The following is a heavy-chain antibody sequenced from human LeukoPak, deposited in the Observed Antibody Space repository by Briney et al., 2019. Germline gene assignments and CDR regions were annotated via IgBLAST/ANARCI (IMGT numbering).Heavy chain of an antibody. J-gene: IGHJ4*02. CDR1: GFTFSNYW. D-gene: IGHD1/OR15-1a*01. Sequence: GGSLRLSCAASGFTFSNYWIHWVRQAPGKGLVWVSRINTDGSTTTYADSVKGRFSISRDNAKNTVYLQMNNLRAEDTAVYFCARWSTTPDTEAGDYWGQGALVTVSS. V-gene: IGHV3-74*01. CDR3: ARWSTTPDTEAGDY. CDR2: INTDGSTT.